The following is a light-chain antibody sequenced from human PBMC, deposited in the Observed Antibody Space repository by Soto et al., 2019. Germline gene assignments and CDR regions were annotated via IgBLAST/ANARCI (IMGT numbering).Light chain of an antibody. V-gene: IGKV3D-15*01. CDR1: QSITSS. CDR2: GTS. Sequence: IVLTQSPATLSVYPGERATLSCSASQSITSSLAWYQQRPGQPPRRLIYGTSTRATDIPARFSGSGSGTEFTLTISSLQSEDFAVYYCQQYNNWPAITFGQGTRLEIK. J-gene: IGKJ5*01. CDR3: QQYNNWPAIT.